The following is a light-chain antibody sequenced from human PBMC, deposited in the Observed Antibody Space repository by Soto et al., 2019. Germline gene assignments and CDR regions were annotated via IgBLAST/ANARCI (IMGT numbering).Light chain of an antibody. CDR2: GNR. CDR3: QAYDDSVTAFV. J-gene: IGLJ3*02. Sequence: QSVMTRPPAVSGAARQRVTISCTGNNSNLGAGSDVHWYQQLPGAAPKLIIFGNRNRPSGVPERFSGSKSGTSASLAITGLPAEDEADYYCQAYDDSVTAFVFGGGSKVTVL. V-gene: IGLV1-40*01. CDR1: NSNLGAGSD.